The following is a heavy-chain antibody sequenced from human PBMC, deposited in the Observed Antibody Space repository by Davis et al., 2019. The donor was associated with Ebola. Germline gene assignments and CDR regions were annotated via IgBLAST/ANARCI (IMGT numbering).Heavy chain of an antibody. D-gene: IGHD3-16*01. J-gene: IGHJ4*02. CDR3: ATQDPVMLVFHF. Sequence: ASVKVSCKVSGSGYTLSELSMHWVRPAPGKGLEWMGGSDRDDGETINTQKFQGRVTMTEDTSTDTAYMELSGLRSEDTAVYYCATQDPVMLVFHFWGQGALVTVSS. V-gene: IGHV1-24*01. CDR2: SDRDDGET. CDR1: GSGYTLSELS.